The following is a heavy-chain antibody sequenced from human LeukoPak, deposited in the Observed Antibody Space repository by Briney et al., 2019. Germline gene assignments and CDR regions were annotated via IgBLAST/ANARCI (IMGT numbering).Heavy chain of an antibody. D-gene: IGHD2-2*01. CDR3: ARDVPAAMRSTLDS. Sequence: ASVKVSCRASVYTFINYGLSWVRQAPGRGREWRGWISAYSGNTAYAQRLQGRVTMTIDTSTSTAYMELRSLRSDDTAVYYCARDVPAAMRSTLDSWGQGTLVTVSS. J-gene: IGHJ4*02. V-gene: IGHV1-18*01. CDR1: VYTFINYG. CDR2: ISAYSGNT.